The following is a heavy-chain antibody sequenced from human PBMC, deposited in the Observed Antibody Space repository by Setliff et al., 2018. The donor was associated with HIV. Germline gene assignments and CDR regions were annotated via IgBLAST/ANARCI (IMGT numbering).Heavy chain of an antibody. J-gene: IGHJ2*01. D-gene: IGHD3-10*01. CDR3: ARETNASGSLTAYWYFDL. Sequence: PSETLSLTCTVSGGSISSGDYYWTWIRQPPGKGLEWIGYIYNSGSTYYEPSLRGRVTIPIDRSKNQCSLKLNSVTAAETAVYYCARETNASGSLTAYWYFDLWGRGTLVTVSS. CDR1: GGSISSGDYY. CDR2: IYNSGST. V-gene: IGHV4-30-4*08.